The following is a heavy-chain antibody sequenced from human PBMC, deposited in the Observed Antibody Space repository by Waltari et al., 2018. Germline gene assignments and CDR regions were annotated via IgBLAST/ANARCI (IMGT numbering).Heavy chain of an antibody. Sequence: EVRLLESGGALVPPGGSLRLACAASGFSFSSHAMNWVRQSPGKGLEWLSSISGRGTRPHDADSVKGRFTIARDNSNNSLYLHMSSLSAEDTAIYYCAKNEAIAAAIPEYFDSWGQGTLVTVSA. CDR2: ISGRGTRP. V-gene: IGHV3-23*01. J-gene: IGHJ4*02. D-gene: IGHD6-13*01. CDR1: GFSFSSHA. CDR3: AKNEAIAAAIPEYFDS.